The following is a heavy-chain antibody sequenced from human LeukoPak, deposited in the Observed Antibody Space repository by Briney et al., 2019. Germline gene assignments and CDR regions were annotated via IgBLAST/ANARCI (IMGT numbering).Heavy chain of an antibody. D-gene: IGHD3-3*01. Sequence: PSETLSLTCTVSGGSISSSSYYWGWIRQPPGKGLEWIGSIYYSGSTYYNPSLKSRVTISVDTSKNQFSLKLSSVTAADTAVYYCARRPSENYDFWSGYHRGWIHYYYYMDVWGKGTTVTVSS. J-gene: IGHJ6*03. CDR1: GGSISSSSYY. CDR3: ARRPSENYDFWSGYHRGWIHYYYYMDV. V-gene: IGHV4-39*01. CDR2: IYYSGST.